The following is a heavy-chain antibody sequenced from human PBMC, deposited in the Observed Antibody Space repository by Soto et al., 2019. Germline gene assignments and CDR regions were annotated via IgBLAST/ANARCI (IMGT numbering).Heavy chain of an antibody. CDR3: ARGYCSSTSCYTRSHYYYGMDV. Sequence: VKVSCKASGGTFSSYAISWVRQAPGQGLEWMGGIIPIFGTANYAQKFQGRVTITADESTSTAYMELSSLRSEDTAVYYCARGYCSSTSCYTRSHYYYGMDVWGQGTTVTVSS. D-gene: IGHD2-2*02. CDR1: GGTFSSYA. V-gene: IGHV1-69*13. CDR2: IIPIFGTA. J-gene: IGHJ6*02.